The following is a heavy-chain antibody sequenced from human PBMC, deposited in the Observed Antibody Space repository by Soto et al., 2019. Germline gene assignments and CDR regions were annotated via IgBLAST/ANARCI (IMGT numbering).Heavy chain of an antibody. CDR2: IKEDGREK. CDR3: ANPRPFYSSSSDY. V-gene: IGHV3-7*01. D-gene: IGHD6-13*01. J-gene: IGHJ4*02. Sequence: GGPLRLSCAASGCTCSTAWMSWVRQAPGKGLEWVANIKEDGREKYYLDSVKGRFTISRDNTENSLYLQMNSLRAEDTAVYYCANPRPFYSSSSDYWGQGTLVTVSS. CDR1: GCTCSTAW.